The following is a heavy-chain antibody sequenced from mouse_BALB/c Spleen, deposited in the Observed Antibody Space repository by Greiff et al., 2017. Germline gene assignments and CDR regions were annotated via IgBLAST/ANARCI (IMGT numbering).Heavy chain of an antibody. Sequence: EVKLMESGGGLVQPGGSLRLSCATSGFTFTDYYMSWVRQPPGKALEWLGFIRNKANGYTTDYSESVKGLVTISRDNSQRILYPPMNTLRAEDSATYYCARDSLNYYGSSYYFDYWGQGTTLTVSS. D-gene: IGHD1-1*01. CDR3: ARDSLNYYGSSYYFDY. J-gene: IGHJ2*01. V-gene: IGHV7-3*02. CDR2: IRNKANGYTT. CDR1: GFTFTDYY.